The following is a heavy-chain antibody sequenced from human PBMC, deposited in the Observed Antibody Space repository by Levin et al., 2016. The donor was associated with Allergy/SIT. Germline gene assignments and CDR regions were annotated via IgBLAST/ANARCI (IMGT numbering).Heavy chain of an antibody. J-gene: IGHJ4*02. CDR2: ISSSSSTI. CDR3: ARGDYSKERFFDY. D-gene: IGHD4-11*01. V-gene: IGHV3-48*02. Sequence: GESLKISCAASGFTFSSYSMNWVRQAPGKGLEWVSYISSSSSTIYYADSVKGRFTISRDNAKNSLYLQMNSLRDEDTAVYYCARGDYSKERFFDYWGQGTLVTVSS. CDR1: GFTFSSYS.